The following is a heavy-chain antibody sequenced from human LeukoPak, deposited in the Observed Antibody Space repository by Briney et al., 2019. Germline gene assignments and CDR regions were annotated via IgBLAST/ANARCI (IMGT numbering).Heavy chain of an antibody. CDR3: AGDPTTVTKGLEI. J-gene: IGHJ3*02. CDR1: GGSFSSHY. D-gene: IGHD4-17*01. V-gene: IGHV4-59*11. CDR2: ISYIGST. Sequence: PSETLSLTCTVSGGSFSSHYWSWIRQPPGKGLEWIGYISYIGSTNYNPALKSRVTISVDTSKNQFSLKLSSVTAADEAVYFCAGDPTTVTKGLEIWGQGKMVTVSS.